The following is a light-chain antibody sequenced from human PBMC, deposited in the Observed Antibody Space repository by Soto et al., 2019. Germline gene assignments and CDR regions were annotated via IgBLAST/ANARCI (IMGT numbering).Light chain of an antibody. Sequence: QSALTQPASVSGSPGQSITISCTGTSSDVGGYNYVSWYQQHPGKAPKLMIYEVSNRPSGISNRFSGSKSGNTASLTISGLQAEDEADYYCSSYTGISTPYVFGTGTKVTVL. CDR1: SSDVGGYNY. CDR2: EVS. CDR3: SSYTGISTPYV. V-gene: IGLV2-14*01. J-gene: IGLJ1*01.